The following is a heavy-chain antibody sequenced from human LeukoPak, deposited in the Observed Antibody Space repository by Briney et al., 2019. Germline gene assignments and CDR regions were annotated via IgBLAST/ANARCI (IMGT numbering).Heavy chain of an antibody. J-gene: IGHJ3*02. CDR1: GGSISGSSYF. CDR3: ARSRSGYSYDHAAFEI. CDR2: IYYSGST. D-gene: IGHD5-18*01. V-gene: IGHV4-39*07. Sequence: PSETLSLTCTASGGSISGSSYFWGWIRQPPGKGLKWIGSIYYSGSTTYNPSLRSRVTISVDTSRNQFSLKLYSVTAADTAVYYCARSRSGYSYDHAAFEIWGQGTMVTVSS.